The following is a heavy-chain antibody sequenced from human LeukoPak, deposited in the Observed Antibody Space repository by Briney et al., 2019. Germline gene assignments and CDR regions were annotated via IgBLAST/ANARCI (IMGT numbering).Heavy chain of an antibody. D-gene: IGHD6-13*01. CDR1: GGTFSSYA. CDR3: ATAGSSSWYHIRGFDY. J-gene: IGHJ4*02. V-gene: IGHV1-69*04. CDR2: IIPILGIA. Sequence: ALVKVSCKASGGTFSSYAISWVRQAPGQGLEWMGRIIPILGIAIYAQKFQGRVTMTEDTSTDTAYMELSSLRSEDTAVYYCATAGSSSWYHIRGFDYWGQGTLVTVSS.